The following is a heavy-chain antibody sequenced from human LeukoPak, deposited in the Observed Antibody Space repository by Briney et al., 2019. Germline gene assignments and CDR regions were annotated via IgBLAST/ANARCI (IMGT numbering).Heavy chain of an antibody. CDR2: ISYGGSNK. CDR3: EKGARWELPGRIRDDAFDI. Sequence: GGSLRLSCAASGFTFSSYGMHWVRQAPGKGLEWVAVISYGGSNKYYADSVKGRFTISRDNSKNTLYLQLNSLRAEDTAVYYCEKGARWELPGRIRDDAFDIWGQGTMVTVSS. CDR1: GFTFSSYG. V-gene: IGHV3-30*18. J-gene: IGHJ3*02. D-gene: IGHD1-26*01.